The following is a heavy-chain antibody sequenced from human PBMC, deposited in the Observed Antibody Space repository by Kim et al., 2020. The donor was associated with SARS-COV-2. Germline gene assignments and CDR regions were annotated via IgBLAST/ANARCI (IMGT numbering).Heavy chain of an antibody. J-gene: IGHJ4*02. CDR1: GFTFDDYT. CDR3: AKDMADTANCLDY. D-gene: IGHD5-18*01. Sequence: GGSLRLSCAASGFTFDDYTMHWVRQAPGKGLEWVSLISWDGGSTYYADSVKGRFTISRDNSKNSLYLQMNSLRTEDTALYYCAKDMADTANCLDYWGQGTLVTVSS. V-gene: IGHV3-43*01. CDR2: ISWDGGST.